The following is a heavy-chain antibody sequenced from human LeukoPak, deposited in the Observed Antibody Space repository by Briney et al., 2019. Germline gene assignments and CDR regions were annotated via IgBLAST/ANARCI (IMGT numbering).Heavy chain of an antibody. CDR2: IYTSGST. CDR3: ARDGPSYCSGGSCYPFDY. D-gene: IGHD2-15*01. Sequence: SGTLSLTCTVSGGSISSYYWSWIRQPAGKGLEWIGRIYTSGSTNYNPSLKSRVTMSVDTSKNQFSLKLSSVTAADTAVYYCARDGPSYCSGGSCYPFDYWGQGTLVTVSS. V-gene: IGHV4-4*07. J-gene: IGHJ4*02. CDR1: GGSISSYY.